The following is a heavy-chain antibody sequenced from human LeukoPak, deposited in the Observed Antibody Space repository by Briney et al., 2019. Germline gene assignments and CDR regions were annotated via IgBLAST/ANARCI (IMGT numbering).Heavy chain of an antibody. D-gene: IGHD1-26*01. CDR2: ISSTSNPI. V-gene: IGHV3-48*02. Sequence: GGSLRLSCAASGFTFSDYDMNWVRQAPGKGLEWLSYISSTSNPIYYADSVKGRFTISRDNAKNSLYLQMNSLRDEDTAVYYCARAGVGARFEDYWGQGTLVTVSS. J-gene: IGHJ4*02. CDR1: GFTFSDYD. CDR3: ARAGVGARFEDY.